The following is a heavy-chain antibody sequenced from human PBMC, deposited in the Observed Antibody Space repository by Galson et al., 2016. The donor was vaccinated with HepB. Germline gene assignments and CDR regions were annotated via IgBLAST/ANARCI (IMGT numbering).Heavy chain of an antibody. J-gene: IGHJ3*02. CDR2: ITDSSSII. D-gene: IGHD4-17*01. V-gene: IGHV3-48*02. Sequence: SLRLSCAASGFSFSSYSMNWVRQAPGKGLEWVSYITDSSSIIYYADSVKGRFTISRDNAKNSLYLQMNSLRDEDTAVYYCAREGNCDYDEAFDIWGQGTVVTVSS. CDR1: GFSFSSYS. CDR3: AREGNCDYDEAFDI.